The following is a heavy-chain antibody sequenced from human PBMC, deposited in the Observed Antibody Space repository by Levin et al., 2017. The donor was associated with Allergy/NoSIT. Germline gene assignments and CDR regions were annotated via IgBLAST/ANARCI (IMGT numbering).Heavy chain of an antibody. D-gene: IGHD3-16*01. V-gene: IGHV6-1*01. CDR2: AYYKSEWNT. CDR3: ARERGEDSTTWYETFDY. Sequence: PSQTLSLTCAVSGDSVSTSSATWNWIRQSPSRGLEWLGRAYYKSEWNTDYAMSVKSRITITPDTSKNQFSLHLYSVSPDHTGVYYCARERGEDSTTWYETFDYWGQGTQVIVSS. J-gene: IGHJ4*02. CDR1: GDSVSTSSAT.